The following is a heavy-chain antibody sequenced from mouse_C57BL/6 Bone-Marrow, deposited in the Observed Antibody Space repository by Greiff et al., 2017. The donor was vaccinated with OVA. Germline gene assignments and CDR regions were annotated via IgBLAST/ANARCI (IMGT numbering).Heavy chain of an antibody. J-gene: IGHJ2*01. CDR2: INPNYGTT. V-gene: IGHV1-39*01. D-gene: IGHD2-4*01. Sequence: EVQLKESGPELVKPGASVKISCKASGYSFTDYNMNWVKQSNGKSLEWIGVINPNYGTTSYNQQFKGKATLTVDQSSSTAYMQLNSLTSEDSAVYYCAREVKNYDYDDFDYWGQGTTLTVSS. CDR3: AREVKNYDYDDFDY. CDR1: GYSFTDYN.